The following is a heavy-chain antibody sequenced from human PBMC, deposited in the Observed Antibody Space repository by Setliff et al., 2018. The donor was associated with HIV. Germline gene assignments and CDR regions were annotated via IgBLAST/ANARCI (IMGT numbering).Heavy chain of an antibody. CDR1: GGSISGYY. D-gene: IGHD3-22*01. Sequence: PSETLSLTCTVSGGSISGYYWAWIRQSAGKGLEWIGRMHSPGRITNYDPSLDFNPSLKSRLTLSIDTSKNQFSLKLTSVTAADTAVYYCARLEYYSDGNGYLQFYFDYWGQGTLVTVSS. CDR2: MHSPGRIT. J-gene: IGHJ4*02. V-gene: IGHV4-4*07. CDR3: ARLEYYSDGNGYLQFYFDY.